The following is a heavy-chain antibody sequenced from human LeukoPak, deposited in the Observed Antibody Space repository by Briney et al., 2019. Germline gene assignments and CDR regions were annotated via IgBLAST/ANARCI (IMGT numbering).Heavy chain of an antibody. V-gene: IGHV1-69*13. Sequence: SVKVSCKTSGGTFSNYAISWVRQAPGQGLEWMGGIIPIFGTANYAQKFQGRVTITADESTSTAYMELSSLRSEDTAVYYCARDPYSSHHIGFDPWGQGTLVTVSS. CDR3: ARDPYSSHHIGFDP. D-gene: IGHD6-13*01. CDR1: GGTFSNYA. CDR2: IIPIFGTA. J-gene: IGHJ5*02.